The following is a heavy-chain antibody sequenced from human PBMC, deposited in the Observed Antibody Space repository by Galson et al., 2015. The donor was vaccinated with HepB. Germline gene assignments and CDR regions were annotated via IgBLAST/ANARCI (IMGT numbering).Heavy chain of an antibody. CDR2: INPNSGST. CDR1: GYTFTNYY. D-gene: IGHD2-2*01. V-gene: IGHV1-46*01. J-gene: IGHJ6*02. Sequence: SVKVSCKASGYTFTNYYMHWVRQAPGQGLEWMGIINPNSGSTSYAQKFQGRVTMTRDTSTSTLYMELSSLRSEDTAVYYCAREVVPAAYYGMDVWGQGNPGHRLL. CDR3: AREVVPAAYYGMDV.